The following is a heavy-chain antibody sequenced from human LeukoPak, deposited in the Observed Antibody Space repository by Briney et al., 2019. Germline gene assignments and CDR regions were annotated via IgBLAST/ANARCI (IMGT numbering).Heavy chain of an antibody. J-gene: IGHJ5*02. CDR2: ISYDGSNK. D-gene: IGHD2-2*01. CDR3: ARTPVPYCSSTSCYADWFDP. V-gene: IGHV3-30*04. Sequence: GRSLRLSCAASGFTFSSYAMHGVRQAPGKGLEWVAVISYDGSNKYYADSVEGRFTISRDNSKNTLYLQMNSLRAEDTAVYYCARTPVPYCSSTSCYADWFDPWGQGTLVTVSS. CDR1: GFTFSSYA.